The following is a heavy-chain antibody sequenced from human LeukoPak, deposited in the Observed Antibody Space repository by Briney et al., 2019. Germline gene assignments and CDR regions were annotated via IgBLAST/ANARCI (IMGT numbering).Heavy chain of an antibody. D-gene: IGHD6-19*01. V-gene: IGHV1-18*04. J-gene: IGHJ1*01. Sequence: GASVKVSCEASGYTFTSYGISWVRQAPGQGLEWMGWISAYNGNTNYAQKLQGRVTMTTDTSTSTAYMELRSLRSDDTAVYYCASAGIAVAGTIFYSQHWGQGTLVTVSS. CDR1: GYTFTSYG. CDR3: ASAGIAVAGTIFYSQH. CDR2: ISAYNGNT.